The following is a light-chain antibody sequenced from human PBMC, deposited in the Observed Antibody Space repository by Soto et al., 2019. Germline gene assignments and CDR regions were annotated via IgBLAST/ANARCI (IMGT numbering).Light chain of an antibody. CDR3: CSYAGSSTFYV. Sequence: QSALTQPASVSGSPGQSITISCTGTSSDVGSYNLVSWYQQHPGKAPKLMIYEVSKRPSGVSNRFSGSKSGNTASLTISGLQAEDDADYYCCSYAGSSTFYVFGTGTKLTVL. V-gene: IGLV2-23*02. J-gene: IGLJ1*01. CDR2: EVS. CDR1: SSDVGSYNL.